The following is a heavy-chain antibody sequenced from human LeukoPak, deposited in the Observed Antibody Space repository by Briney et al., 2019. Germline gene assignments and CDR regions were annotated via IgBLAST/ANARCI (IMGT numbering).Heavy chain of an antibody. D-gene: IGHD3-10*01. Sequence: SETLSLTCTVSGGSISGSSSYGGWSRQPPRKGLEWIGSIYYSGSTYYNPSLKSRVTISVDTSKNQFSLKLSSVTAADTAVYYCARRALWRRTYYLDYWGQGTLVPVSS. CDR1: GGSISGSSSY. CDR3: ARRALWRRTYYLDY. J-gene: IGHJ4*02. CDR2: IYYSGST. V-gene: IGHV4-39*07.